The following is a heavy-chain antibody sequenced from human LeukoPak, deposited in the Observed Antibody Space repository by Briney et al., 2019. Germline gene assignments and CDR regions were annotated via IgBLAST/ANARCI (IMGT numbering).Heavy chain of an antibody. J-gene: IGHJ4*02. CDR1: GGSFSGYY. CDR2: INHSGST. Sequence: SETLSLTCAVYGGSFSGYYWSWIRQPPGKGLEWIGEINHSGSTNYNPSLKSRVTVSVDTSKNQFSLKLSSVTAADTAVYYCARQGDSSGYYRAFDYWGQGTLVTVSS. CDR3: ARQGDSSGYYRAFDY. D-gene: IGHD3-22*01. V-gene: IGHV4-34*01.